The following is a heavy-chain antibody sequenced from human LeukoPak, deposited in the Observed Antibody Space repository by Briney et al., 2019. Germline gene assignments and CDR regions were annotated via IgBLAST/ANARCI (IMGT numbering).Heavy chain of an antibody. V-gene: IGHV3-49*04. CDR3: TSGPSGYLYYYYGMDV. CDR2: IRRKGYGGTK. Sequence: GGSLRLSCTASGFTFGDYAMRWVRQAPGKGLEWVGFIRRKGYGGTKEYAGAVKGKFTISRDDSKSIAYLQMNSLKTDDTAVYYCTSGPSGYLYYYYGMDVWGKGTTVTVSS. D-gene: IGHD5-12*01. CDR1: GFTFGDYA. J-gene: IGHJ6*04.